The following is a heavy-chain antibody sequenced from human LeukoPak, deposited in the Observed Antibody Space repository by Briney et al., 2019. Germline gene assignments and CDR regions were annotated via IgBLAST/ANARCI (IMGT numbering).Heavy chain of an antibody. CDR1: GGSISSGSYY. V-gene: IGHV4-61*02. CDR3: ASLRYVWGSYRYIDY. J-gene: IGHJ4*02. D-gene: IGHD3-16*02. CDR2: IYTSGST. Sequence: SQTLSLTCTVSGGSISSGSYYWRWLRQPAGKGLEWIGRIYTSGSTNYNPSLKSRVTISVDTSKNQFSLKLSSVTAADTAVYYCASLRYVWGSYRYIDYWGQGTLVTVSS.